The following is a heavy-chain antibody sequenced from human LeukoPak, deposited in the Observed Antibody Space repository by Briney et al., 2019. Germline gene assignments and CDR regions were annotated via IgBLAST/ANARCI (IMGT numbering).Heavy chain of an antibody. J-gene: IGHJ5*02. V-gene: IGHV4-59*08. Sequence: SETLSLTCTVSGVSISSYYWSWIRQPPGKGLEWIGYIYYSGSTNYNPSLKSRVTISVDTSKNQFSLKLSSVTAADTAVYYCARSGVTALSWVDPWGQGTLVTVSS. CDR1: GVSISSYY. CDR3: ARSGVTALSWVDP. D-gene: IGHD2-21*02. CDR2: IYYSGST.